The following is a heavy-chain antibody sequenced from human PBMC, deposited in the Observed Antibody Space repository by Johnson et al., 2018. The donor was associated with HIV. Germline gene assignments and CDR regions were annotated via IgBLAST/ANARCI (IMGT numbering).Heavy chain of an antibody. D-gene: IGHD3-16*01. CDR2: IYSGGKT. J-gene: IGHJ3*02. V-gene: IGHV3-66*02. Sequence: VQLVESGGDLVQPGGSLRLSCAASGFTVSSNYMSWVRQAPGKGLEWVSVIYSGGKTYYADSVKGRFTISRDNSKNTLYVQMNSLRVEDTAVYYCAKMSRGRQDAFDIWGQGAMVSVSA. CDR3: AKMSRGRQDAFDI. CDR1: GFTVSSNY.